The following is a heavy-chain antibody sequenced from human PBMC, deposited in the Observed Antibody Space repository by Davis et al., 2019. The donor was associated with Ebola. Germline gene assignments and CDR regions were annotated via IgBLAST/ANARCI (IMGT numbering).Heavy chain of an antibody. J-gene: IGHJ6*02. CDR3: AKDSPDGTTGGGWYYGMDV. CDR1: GFNFGDYV. D-gene: IGHD1-7*01. CDR2: IKSKTDGGTT. Sequence: PGGSLRLSCTTFGFNFGDYVLSWVRQAPGKGLEWVGRIKSKTDGGTTDYAAPVKGRFTISRDDSKNTLYLQMNSLRAEDTAVYYCAKDSPDGTTGGGWYYGMDVWGQGTTVTVSS. V-gene: IGHV3-15*01.